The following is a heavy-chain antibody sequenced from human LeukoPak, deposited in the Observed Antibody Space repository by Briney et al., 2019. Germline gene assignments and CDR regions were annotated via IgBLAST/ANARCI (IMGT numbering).Heavy chain of an antibody. Sequence: GGSLRLSCAASGFTFSDYYMSWIRQAPGKGLEWVSYISSSGSTIYYADSVKGRFTISRDNAKNSLYLQMNSLRAEDTAVYYCAREMRLRYFDRLLHPPYYYYYMDVWGKGTTVTVSS. CDR2: ISSSGSTI. V-gene: IGHV3-11*04. D-gene: IGHD3-9*01. CDR1: GFTFSDYY. J-gene: IGHJ6*03. CDR3: AREMRLRYFDRLLHPPYYYYYMDV.